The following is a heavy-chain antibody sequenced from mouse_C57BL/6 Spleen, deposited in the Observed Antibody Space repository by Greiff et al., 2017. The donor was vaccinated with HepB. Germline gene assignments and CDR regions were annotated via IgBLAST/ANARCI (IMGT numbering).Heavy chain of an antibody. V-gene: IGHV1-62-2*01. CDR1: GSTFTEYT. CDR2: FYPGSGSI. Sequence: VHLVESGAELVKPGASVKLSCKASGSTFTEYTIHWVRQRSGQGLEWIGWFYPGSGSIKYNEKFKDKATLTADQSSSTVYMELSRLTSEDSAVYFCARHEGELFFAYWGQGTLVTVSA. J-gene: IGHJ3*01. CDR3: ARHEGELFFAY.